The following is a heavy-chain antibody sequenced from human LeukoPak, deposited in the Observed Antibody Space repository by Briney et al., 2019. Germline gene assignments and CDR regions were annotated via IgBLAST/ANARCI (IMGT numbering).Heavy chain of an antibody. CDR1: GFTFSSYA. V-gene: IGHV3-23*01. Sequence: GGSLRLSCAASGFTFSSYAMSWVRQAPGQGLELISALSGSSGNTYYADSVKGRFTISRDNSKNTLYLQMNSLIAEDTAVYYCAKVGGQWLANRHFDYWGQGTLVTVSS. CDR2: LSGSSGNT. J-gene: IGHJ4*02. CDR3: AKVGGQWLANRHFDY. D-gene: IGHD6-19*01.